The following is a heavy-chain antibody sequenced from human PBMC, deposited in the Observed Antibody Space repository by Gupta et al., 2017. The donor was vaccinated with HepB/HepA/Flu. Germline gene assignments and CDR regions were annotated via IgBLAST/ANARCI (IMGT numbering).Heavy chain of an antibody. Sequence: EVQLVESGGGLVQPGGSLRLSCAASGFTFSSYWMSWVRQAPGKGLEWVANIKQDGSEKYYVDSVKGRFTISRDNAKNSLYLQMNSLRAEDTAVYYCARDSDGIAAAGPSAYWGQGTLVTVSS. CDR2: IKQDGSEK. J-gene: IGHJ4*02. CDR3: ARDSDGIAAAGPSAY. CDR1: GFTFSSYW. V-gene: IGHV3-7*01. D-gene: IGHD6-13*01.